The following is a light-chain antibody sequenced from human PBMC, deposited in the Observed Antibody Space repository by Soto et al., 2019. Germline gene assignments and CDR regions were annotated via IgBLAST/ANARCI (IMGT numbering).Light chain of an antibody. J-gene: IGKJ4*01. V-gene: IGKV3-11*01. CDR1: QSVRTH. CDR2: DAS. CDR3: QHRSTWPLT. Sequence: EIVLTQSPATLSLSPGERATLSCRASQSVRTHLGWYQQRPGQAPRLLIYDASSRATGIPARFSGSGSGTDFTLTIRSLEPEDFAIYYCQHRSTWPLTFGGGTKVEIK.